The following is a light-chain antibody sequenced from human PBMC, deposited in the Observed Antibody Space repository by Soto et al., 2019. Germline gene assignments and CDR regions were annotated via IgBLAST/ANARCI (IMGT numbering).Light chain of an antibody. CDR2: GAS. V-gene: IGKV3-11*01. CDR3: QQRSNWYT. Sequence: EIVLTQSPATLSLSPGERATLSCRASQSVSSYLAWYQQKPGQAPRLLIYGASNRATGIPARFSGSGSGTDFTLTIISLEPEDFAGYYCQQRSNWYTFGQGTKLEIK. CDR1: QSVSSY. J-gene: IGKJ2*01.